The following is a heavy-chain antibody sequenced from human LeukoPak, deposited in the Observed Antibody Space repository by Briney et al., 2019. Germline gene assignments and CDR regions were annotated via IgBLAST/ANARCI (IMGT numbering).Heavy chain of an antibody. Sequence: GGSLRLSCSVSGFIFSSYAMYWVRQAPGKGLEYVSAISNNGGTTYYADSVKGRFTISRDNSKNTLYLQMSSLRPEDTAVYYCVRSSGSMDVWGQGTTVTVSS. V-gene: IGHV3-64D*06. J-gene: IGHJ6*02. CDR2: ISNNGGTT. CDR1: GFIFSSYA. CDR3: VRSSGSMDV. D-gene: IGHD3-10*01.